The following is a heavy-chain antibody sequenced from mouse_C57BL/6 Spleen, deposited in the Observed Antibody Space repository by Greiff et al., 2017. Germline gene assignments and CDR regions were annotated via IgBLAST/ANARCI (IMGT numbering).Heavy chain of an antibody. D-gene: IGHD2-4*01. J-gene: IGHJ3*01. CDR3: ARFLYYDY. Sequence: EVQLQQSGPELVKPGASVQISCKASGYTFTDYYMNWVKQSHGKSLEWIGDINPNNGGTSYNQKFKGKATLTVDKSSSTAYMELRRLTSEDSAVYYCARFLYYDYWGQGTLVTVSA. CDR2: INPNNGGT. V-gene: IGHV1-26*01. CDR1: GYTFTDYY.